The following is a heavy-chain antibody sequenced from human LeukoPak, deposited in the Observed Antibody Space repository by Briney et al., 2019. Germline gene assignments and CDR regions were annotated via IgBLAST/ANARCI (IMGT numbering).Heavy chain of an antibody. CDR2: IYSGGST. CDR3: ARGSDAYCGGDCYSLGY. Sequence: GGSLRLSCAASGFTVSSNYMSWVRQAPGKGLEWVSVIYSGGSTYYADSVKGRFTISRDNSKNTLYLQMNSLRAEDTAIYYCARGSDAYCGGDCYSLGYWGQGTLVTVSS. V-gene: IGHV3-66*01. J-gene: IGHJ4*02. D-gene: IGHD2-21*02. CDR1: GFTVSSNY.